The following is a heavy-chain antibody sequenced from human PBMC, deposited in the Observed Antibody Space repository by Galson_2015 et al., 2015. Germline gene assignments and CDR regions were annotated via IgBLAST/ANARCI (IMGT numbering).Heavy chain of an antibody. CDR2: IIPIFGTA. J-gene: IGHJ5*02. D-gene: IGHD2-15*01. Sequence: SVKVSCKASGGTFSSYAISWVRQAPGQGLEWMGGIIPIFGTANYAQKFQGRVTITADESTSTAYMELSSLRSEDTAVYYCAREQGLREGLLVDIVVVVAATDGWFDPWGQGTLVTVSS. V-gene: IGHV1-69*13. CDR3: AREQGLREGLLVDIVVVVAATDGWFDP. CDR1: GGTFSSYA.